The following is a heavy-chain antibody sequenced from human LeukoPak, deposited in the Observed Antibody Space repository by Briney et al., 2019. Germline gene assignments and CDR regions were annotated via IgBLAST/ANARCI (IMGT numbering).Heavy chain of an antibody. V-gene: IGHV4-61*02. Sequence: SQTLSLTCTVSGGSISSGSYYWSWIRQPAGKGLEWIGRIYTSGSTNYNPSLKSRVTISVDTSKNQFSLKLSSVTAADTAVYYCARDAGIVSNAGFFDYWGQGTLVTVSS. CDR1: GGSISSGSYY. CDR3: ARDAGIVSNAGFFDY. J-gene: IGHJ4*02. D-gene: IGHD2-21*01. CDR2: IYTSGST.